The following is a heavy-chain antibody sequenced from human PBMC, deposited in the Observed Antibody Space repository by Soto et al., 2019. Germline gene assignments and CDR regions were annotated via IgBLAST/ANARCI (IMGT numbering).Heavy chain of an antibody. D-gene: IGHD4-4*01. V-gene: IGHV3-30-3*01. CDR1: GFTFSSYA. Sequence: LSLPCAASGFTFSSYAMHWVRQAPGKGLEWVAVISYDGSNKYYADSVKGRFTISRDNSKNTLYLQMNSLRAEDTAVYYCARVLLSNLGLAVYGMDVWGQGTTVTVSS. CDR2: ISYDGSNK. CDR3: ARVLLSNLGLAVYGMDV. J-gene: IGHJ6*02.